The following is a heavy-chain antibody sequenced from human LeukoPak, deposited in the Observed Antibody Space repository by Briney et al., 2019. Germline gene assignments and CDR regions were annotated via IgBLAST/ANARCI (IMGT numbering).Heavy chain of an antibody. CDR3: ARGLREWELLGVFNFDY. CDR2: ISYDGSNK. D-gene: IGHD1-26*01. Sequence: GRSLRLSCAASGFTFSSYAMHWVRQAPGKGLEWVAVISYDGSNKYYADSVKGRFTISRDNSKNTLYLQMNSLRAEDTAVYYCARGLREWELLGVFNFDYWGQGTLVTVSS. CDR1: GFTFSSYA. V-gene: IGHV3-30-3*01. J-gene: IGHJ4*02.